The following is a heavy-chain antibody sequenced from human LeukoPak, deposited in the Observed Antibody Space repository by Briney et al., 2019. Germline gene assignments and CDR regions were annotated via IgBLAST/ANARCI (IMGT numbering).Heavy chain of an antibody. V-gene: IGHV1-46*01. D-gene: IGHD4-23*01. J-gene: IGHJ6*03. CDR1: GYTFTGYY. Sequence: ASVKVSCKASGYTFTGYYMHWVRQAPGQGLEWMGIINPSGGSTSYAQKFQGRVTMTRDMSTSTVYMELSSLRSEDTAVYYCARVGGTGPYYYYYYYMDVWGKGTPVTISS. CDR2: INPSGGST. CDR3: ARVGGTGPYYYYYYYMDV.